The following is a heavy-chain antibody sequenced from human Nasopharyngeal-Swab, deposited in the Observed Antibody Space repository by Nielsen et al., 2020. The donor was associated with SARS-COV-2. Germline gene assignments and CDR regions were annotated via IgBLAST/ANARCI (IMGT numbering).Heavy chain of an antibody. Sequence: SCAVSGDSISSGGYSWSWIRQPPGKGLEWIGYIYHSGSTYYNPSLKSRVTISVDRSKNQFSLKLSSVTAADTAVYYCARGRGSQLDAFDIWGQGTMVTVSS. D-gene: IGHD5-12*01. CDR3: ARGRGSQLDAFDI. J-gene: IGHJ3*02. CDR1: GDSISSGGYS. V-gene: IGHV4-30-2*01. CDR2: IYHSGST.